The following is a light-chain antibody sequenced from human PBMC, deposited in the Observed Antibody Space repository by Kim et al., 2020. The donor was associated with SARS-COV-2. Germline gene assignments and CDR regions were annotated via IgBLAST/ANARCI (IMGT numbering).Light chain of an antibody. Sequence: ALGQTVRITCQGDSLGRYEADWYRHKPGQAPILVIYGKDKRPSGIPDRFSGSTSGNTASLTITGAQAEDGADYYCSSRDISGDLWVFGGGTQLTVL. CDR2: GKD. CDR3: SSRDISGDLWV. J-gene: IGLJ3*02. V-gene: IGLV3-19*01. CDR1: SLGRYE.